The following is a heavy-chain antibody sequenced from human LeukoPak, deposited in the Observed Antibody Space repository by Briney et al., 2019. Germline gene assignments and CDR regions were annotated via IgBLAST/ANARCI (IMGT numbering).Heavy chain of an antibody. J-gene: IGHJ3*02. CDR1: GYTFTSNG. CDR3: TRETVTYDAFDI. CDR2: ISAYNGNT. V-gene: IGHV1-18*01. D-gene: IGHD2-21*02. Sequence: ASVKVSCKASGYTFTSNGINWVRQAPGQGLEWMGWISAYNGNTNYAQKFQGRVSMTTDTSTSTAYMELRSLRSDDTAVYYCTRETVTYDAFDIWGQGTMVTVSS.